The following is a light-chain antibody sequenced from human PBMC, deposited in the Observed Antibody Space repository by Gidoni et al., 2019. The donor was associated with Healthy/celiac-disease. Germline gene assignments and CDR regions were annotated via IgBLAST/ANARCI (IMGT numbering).Light chain of an antibody. V-gene: IGKV2-28*01. Sequence: DLMMTQSPLSLPVTPGEPASISCRSSQSLLHSNGYNYLDWYLQKPGQSPQLLIYLGSNRASGVPERFSGSGSGTDFTLKISRVEAQDVGVYYCMQALQTPITFGQGTRLEIK. CDR1: QSLLHSNGYNY. CDR3: MQALQTPIT. J-gene: IGKJ5*01. CDR2: LGS.